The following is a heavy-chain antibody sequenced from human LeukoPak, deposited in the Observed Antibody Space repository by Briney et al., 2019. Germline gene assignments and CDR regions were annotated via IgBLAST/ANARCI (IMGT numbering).Heavy chain of an antibody. Sequence: GASVKVSCKASGYTFTSYYMHWVRQAPGQGLEWMGIINPSGGSTSCAQKFQGRVTMTRDTSTSTVYMELSSLRSEDTAVYYCARERYNWKANGNFDYWGQGTLVTVSS. J-gene: IGHJ4*02. CDR1: GYTFTSYY. D-gene: IGHD1-1*01. V-gene: IGHV1-46*03. CDR2: INPSGGST. CDR3: ARERYNWKANGNFDY.